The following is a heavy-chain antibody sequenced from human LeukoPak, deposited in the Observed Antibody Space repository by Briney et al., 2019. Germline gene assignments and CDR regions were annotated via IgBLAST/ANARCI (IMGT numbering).Heavy chain of an antibody. Sequence: ETLSLTCAVYGGSFSGYYWSWIRQPPGKGLEWIGEINHSGSTNYNPSLKSRVTISVDTSKNQFSLKLSSVTAADTAVYYCARVGSYTVPDWGQGTLVTVSS. D-gene: IGHD3-10*01. CDR3: ARVGSYTVPD. J-gene: IGHJ4*02. CDR1: GGSFSGYY. V-gene: IGHV4-34*01. CDR2: INHSGST.